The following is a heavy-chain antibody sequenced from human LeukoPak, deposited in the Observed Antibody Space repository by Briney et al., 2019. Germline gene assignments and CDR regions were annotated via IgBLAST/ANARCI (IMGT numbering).Heavy chain of an antibody. J-gene: IGHJ4*02. CDR3: AAGFSNRGYIY. V-gene: IGHV1-58*02. D-gene: IGHD5-12*01. CDR1: GLTFSTSA. CDR2: TVLGSGAT. Sequence: SVKVSCKASGLTFSTSAMMWVRQTRGQGLEWIGWTVLGSGATNYARSLKERVTITRDMSTTTAYMELSSLGSEDTAMYYCAAGFSNRGYIYWGQGTLVTVSS.